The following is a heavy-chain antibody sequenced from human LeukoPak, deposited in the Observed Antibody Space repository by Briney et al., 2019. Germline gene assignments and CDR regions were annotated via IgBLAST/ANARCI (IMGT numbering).Heavy chain of an antibody. J-gene: IGHJ3*02. CDR2: IYYSGST. CDR1: GGSISSGSYY. CDR3: ARPIAMVLYDAFDI. Sequence: SETLSLTCTVSGGSISSGSYYWGWIRQPPGKGLEWIGSIYYSGSTYYNPSLKSRVTISVDTSKNQFSLKLSSVTAADTAVYYCARPIAMVLYDAFDIWGQGTMVTVSS. V-gene: IGHV4-39*01. D-gene: IGHD3-10*01.